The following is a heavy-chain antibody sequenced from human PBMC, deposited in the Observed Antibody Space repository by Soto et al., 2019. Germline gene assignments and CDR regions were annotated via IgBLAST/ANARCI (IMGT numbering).Heavy chain of an antibody. V-gene: IGHV3-64*01. J-gene: IGHJ4*02. CDR1: GFTFSSYA. CDR2: ISSNGGST. Sequence: PGGSLRLSCAASGFTFSSYAMHWVRQAPGKGLEYVSAISSNGGSTYYANSVKGRFTISRDNSKNTLYLQMGSLRAEDMAVYYCARGGRVLRFLEWLPFPIDYWGQGTLVTVSS. CDR3: ARGGRVLRFLEWLPFPIDY. D-gene: IGHD3-3*01.